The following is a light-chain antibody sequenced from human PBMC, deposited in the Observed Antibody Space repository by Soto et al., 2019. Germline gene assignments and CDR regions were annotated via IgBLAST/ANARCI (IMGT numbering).Light chain of an antibody. CDR2: GVS. Sequence: QSVLTQPAAVSGSPGQSITVSCTGTSSDVGRYNYVSWYQQFPGKDPKLIIYGVSNRPSGVSNRFSGSKSGNTASLTISGLQAEDEAAYYCKSYAGIGYVFGTGPKVTVL. CDR1: SSDVGRYNY. V-gene: IGLV2-14*03. J-gene: IGLJ1*01. CDR3: KSYAGIGYV.